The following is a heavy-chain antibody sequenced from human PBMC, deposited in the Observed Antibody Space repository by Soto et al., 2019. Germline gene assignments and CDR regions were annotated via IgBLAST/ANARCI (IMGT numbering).Heavy chain of an antibody. CDR3: ARSGSGSYSPYYYYYGMDV. J-gene: IGHJ6*02. CDR1: GGSISSYY. D-gene: IGHD3-10*01. CDR2: VYYSGST. V-gene: IGHV4-59*08. Sequence: SETLSLTCTVSGGSISSYYWSWIRQPPGKGLEWIGYVYYSGSTNYNPSLKSRVTISVDTSKNQFSLKLSSVTAADTAVYYCARSGSGSYSPYYYYYGMDVWGQGTTVTVSS.